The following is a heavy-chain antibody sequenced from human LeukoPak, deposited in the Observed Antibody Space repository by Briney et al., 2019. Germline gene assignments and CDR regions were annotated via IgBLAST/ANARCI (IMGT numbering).Heavy chain of an antibody. D-gene: IGHD3-22*01. Sequence: SETLSLTCTVSGGSITGSSYYWGWIRQPPGKGLEWIGSMYYSGSTYYNPSLKSRLTISVDTSKNQFSLKLTSVTAADTAVYYCARQYYDNTGYYYFDYWGQGTLVTVSS. CDR2: MYYSGST. V-gene: IGHV4-39*01. CDR1: GGSITGSSYY. J-gene: IGHJ4*02. CDR3: ARQYYDNTGYYYFDY.